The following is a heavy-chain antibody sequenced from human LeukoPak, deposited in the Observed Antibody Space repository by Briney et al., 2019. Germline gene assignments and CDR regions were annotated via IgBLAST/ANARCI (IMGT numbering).Heavy chain of an antibody. CDR1: GYTLTELS. CDR3: ATVLTVTTLDAFDI. D-gene: IGHD4-17*01. Sequence: GASVTVSCTVSGYTLTELSMHWVRQAPGKGLEWMGGFDPEDGETIYAQKFQGRVTMTEDTSTDTAYMELSSLRSEDTAVYYCATVLTVTTLDAFDIWGQGTMVTVSS. J-gene: IGHJ3*02. CDR2: FDPEDGET. V-gene: IGHV1-24*01.